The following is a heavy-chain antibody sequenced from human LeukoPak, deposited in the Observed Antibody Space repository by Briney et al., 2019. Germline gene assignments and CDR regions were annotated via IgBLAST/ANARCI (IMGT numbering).Heavy chain of an antibody. J-gene: IGHJ5*02. CDR3: ARSWQWLVNWFDP. V-gene: IGHV3-30*02. CDR2: IRYDGSNK. Sequence: GGSPRLSCAASGFTFSDYGMHWVRQAPGKGLEWVAFIRYDGSNKYYADSVKGRFTISRDNSKNTVYLQMNSLRAEDTAVYYCARSWQWLVNWFDPWGQGTLVTVSS. CDR1: GFTFSDYG. D-gene: IGHD6-19*01.